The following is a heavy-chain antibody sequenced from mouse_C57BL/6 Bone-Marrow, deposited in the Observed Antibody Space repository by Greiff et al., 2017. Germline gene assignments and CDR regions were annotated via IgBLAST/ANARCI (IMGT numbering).Heavy chain of an antibody. Sequence: VKLMESGAELVRPGASVKLSCKASGYTFTDYYINWVKQRPGQGLEWIARIYPGSGNTYYNEKFKGKATLTAEKSSSTAYMQLSSLTSEDSAVYFCARAEEYYYGFAYWGQGTLVTVSA. CDR3: ARAEEYYYGFAY. CDR1: GYTFTDYY. CDR2: IYPGSGNT. J-gene: IGHJ3*01. V-gene: IGHV1-76*01. D-gene: IGHD1-1*01.